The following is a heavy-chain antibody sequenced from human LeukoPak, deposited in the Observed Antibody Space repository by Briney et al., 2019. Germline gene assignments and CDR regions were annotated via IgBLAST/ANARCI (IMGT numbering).Heavy chain of an antibody. D-gene: IGHD7-27*01. Sequence: PGGSLRLSCAASGFTFSSYAMSWVRQAPGKGLEWVSAISAGGGSTYYGDSVKGRFTICRDNSKNTLYLQMNSLRAEDTAIYYCAKESANWGYNWFDPWGQGTLVTVSS. CDR3: AKESANWGYNWFDP. CDR2: ISAGGGST. V-gene: IGHV3-23*01. J-gene: IGHJ5*02. CDR1: GFTFSSYA.